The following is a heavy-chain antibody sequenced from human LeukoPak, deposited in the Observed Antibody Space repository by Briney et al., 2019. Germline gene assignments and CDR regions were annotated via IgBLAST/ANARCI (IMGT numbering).Heavy chain of an antibody. V-gene: IGHV1-2*02. J-gene: IGHJ5*02. D-gene: IGHD4-17*01. CDR3: ASYYGHYTRNWMDT. CDR2: IHPNSGDT. CDR1: GYTFTDYY. Sequence: ASVKVSCKASGYTFTDYYMHWVRQAPGQGLEWMGWIHPNSGDTKSAQRFQGRVTMTRDTSISTAYMELTRLTSDYTAVYYCASYYGHYTRNWMDTWGQGTLVTVSS.